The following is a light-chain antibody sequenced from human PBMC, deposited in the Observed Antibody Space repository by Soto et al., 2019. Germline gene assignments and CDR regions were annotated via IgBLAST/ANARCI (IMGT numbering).Light chain of an antibody. J-gene: IGKJ5*01. V-gene: IGKV1-5*01. CDR3: LQANRVPLS. CDR2: DAS. Sequence: DIQVTQSPSKLSASVGDTVTITCRASQSVSTWLAWYQQTPGKAPKLLMYDASTLESGAPARFSGSGSGTDFTLTISSLQPEDFAIYYCLQANRVPLSFGQGTRLEIK. CDR1: QSVSTW.